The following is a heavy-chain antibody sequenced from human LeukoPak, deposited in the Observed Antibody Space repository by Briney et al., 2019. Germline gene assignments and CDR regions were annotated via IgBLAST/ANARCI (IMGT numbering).Heavy chain of an antibody. V-gene: IGHV1-2*02. D-gene: IGHD1-26*01. CDR3: AREKGEWELLPSYYFDY. J-gene: IGHJ4*02. CDR1: GYTFTGYY. CDR2: INPNSGGT. Sequence: ASVKVSCKASGYTFTGYYMHWVRQAPGQGLEWMGWINPNSGGTNYAQKFQGRVTMTRDTSISTAYMELSRLRSDDTAVYYCAREKGEWELLPSYYFDYWGQGTLVTVSS.